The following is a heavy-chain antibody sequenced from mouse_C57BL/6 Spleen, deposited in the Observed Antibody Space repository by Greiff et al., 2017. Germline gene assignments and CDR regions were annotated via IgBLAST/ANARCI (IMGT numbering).Heavy chain of an antibody. CDR2: IWRDGST. J-gene: IGHJ4*01. Sequence: VKLMESGPGLVAPSQSLSITCTVSGFSFTSYGVHWVRQPPGKGLEWLVVIWRDGSTTYNSDLKSRLGIRKDNSKSQVFLKMNRLQTDDSDMYYCARDSLIYYKGDMDYWGQGTSVTVSS. CDR1: GFSFTSYG. V-gene: IGHV2-6*03. D-gene: IGHD2-1*01. CDR3: ARDSLIYYKGDMDY.